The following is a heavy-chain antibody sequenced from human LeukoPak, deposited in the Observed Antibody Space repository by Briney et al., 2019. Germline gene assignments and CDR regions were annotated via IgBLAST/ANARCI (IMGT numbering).Heavy chain of an antibody. CDR2: IYTSGST. CDR3: AREDSSGWYFPDAFDI. Sequence: SETLSLTCTVSGGSISSYYGRWIRQPAGKGLEWIGRIYTSGSTNYNPSLKSRLTMSVDTSKNQFSLKLSSVTAADTAVYYCAREDSSGWYFPDAFDIWGQGTMVTVSS. V-gene: IGHV4-4*07. CDR1: GGSISSYY. D-gene: IGHD6-19*01. J-gene: IGHJ3*02.